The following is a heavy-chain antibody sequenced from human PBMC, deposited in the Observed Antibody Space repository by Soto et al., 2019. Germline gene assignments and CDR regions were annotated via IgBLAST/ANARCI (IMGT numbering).Heavy chain of an antibody. D-gene: IGHD3-16*01. V-gene: IGHV1-18*01. J-gene: IGHJ4*02. CDR1: GYTFTSYG. CDR3: ARDLGNCFDYDYIWGSPGYFDY. CDR2: ISAYNGNT. Sequence: ASVKVSCKASGYTFTSYGISWVRQAPGQGLEWMGWISAYNGNTNYAQKLQGRVTMTTDTSTSTAYMELRSLRSDDTAVYYCARDLGNCFDYDYIWGSPGYFDYWGQGTLVTVSS.